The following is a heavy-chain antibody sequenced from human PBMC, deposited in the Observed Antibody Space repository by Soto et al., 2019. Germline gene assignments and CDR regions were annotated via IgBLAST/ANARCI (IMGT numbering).Heavy chain of an antibody. J-gene: IGHJ4*02. CDR1: GYTFSDNY. D-gene: IGHD6-6*01. CDR3: AHLPSSSSTPFDY. V-gene: IGHV1-2*02. Sequence: EASVKVFCKASGYTFSDNYIHWVRQAPGQGLEWMGWINPKSGATSYSQNLHIRLTITKDTSKNQVVLTMTNMDPVDTATYYCAHLPSSSSTPFDYWGQGTLVTVSS. CDR2: INPKSGAT.